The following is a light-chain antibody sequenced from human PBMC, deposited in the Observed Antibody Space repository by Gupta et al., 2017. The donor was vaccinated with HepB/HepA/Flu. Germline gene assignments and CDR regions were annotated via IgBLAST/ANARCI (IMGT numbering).Light chain of an antibody. J-gene: IGKJ2*02. V-gene: IGKV1-39*01. Sequence: IQMTQSPSSLSASVGDRVTITCRASQSISSYLHWYQQKPGKAPKLLIYAASRVQSGVPSRFSGSGSGTDFTLTISRLQPEDFATYYCQQSDSTPRNFGPGTKMEIK. CDR3: QQSDSTPRN. CDR1: QSISSY. CDR2: AAS.